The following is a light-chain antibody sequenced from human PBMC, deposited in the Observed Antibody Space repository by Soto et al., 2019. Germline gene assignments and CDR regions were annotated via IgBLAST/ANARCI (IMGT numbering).Light chain of an antibody. CDR2: GAS. Sequence: EIVVTQSPATLSVSPGERATLSCRASQSVSSNLAWYQQKPGQAPRLLIYGASTRATGIPAGFSGSGSGTEFTLTISSLQSEDFAVYYCQQYNNWPWTFGQGTKVDIK. CDR1: QSVSSN. J-gene: IGKJ1*01. CDR3: QQYNNWPWT. V-gene: IGKV3-15*01.